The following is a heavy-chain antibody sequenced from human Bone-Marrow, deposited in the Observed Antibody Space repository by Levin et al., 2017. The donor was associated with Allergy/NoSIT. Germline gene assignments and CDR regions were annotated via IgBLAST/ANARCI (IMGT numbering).Heavy chain of an antibody. J-gene: IGHJ4*02. CDR3: ARGGCSSTSCLDN. Sequence: GGSLRLSCAASGFTFSKFYMHWVRQAPGKGLVWVSRVISDGSITDYADSVKGRFTISRDNARNTLYLQMNSLRAEDTTVYYCARGGCSSTSCLDNWGQGILVTVSS. D-gene: IGHD2-2*01. CDR2: VISDGSIT. V-gene: IGHV3-74*01. CDR1: GFTFSKFY.